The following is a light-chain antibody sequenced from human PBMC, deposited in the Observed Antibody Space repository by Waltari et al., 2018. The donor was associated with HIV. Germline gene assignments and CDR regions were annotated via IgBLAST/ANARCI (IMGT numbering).Light chain of an antibody. J-gene: IGLJ2*01. CDR2: EVS. V-gene: IGLV2-14*01. Sequence: QSALTQPASVSGSPGQSITISCPRTISDCCCFHYVSWFQHHPARAPQLIIYEVSDRPSGISNRFSGSKAGNTASLTISGLQAEDEADYYCSSYKSSGTILFGGGTKLTVL. CDR1: ISDCCCFHY. CDR3: SSYKSSGTIL.